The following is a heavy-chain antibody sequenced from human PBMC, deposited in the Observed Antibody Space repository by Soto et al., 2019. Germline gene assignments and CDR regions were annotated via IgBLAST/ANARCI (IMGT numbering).Heavy chain of an antibody. CDR2: IYPGDSDT. Sequence: GESLKIFCKGSGYSFTSYWIGWVRQMPGKGLEWMGIIYPGDSDTRYSPSFQGQVTISADKSISTAYLQWSSLKASDTAMYYCARHNCGGDCSPYYYYGMDVWGQGTTVTVSS. D-gene: IGHD2-21*02. CDR3: ARHNCGGDCSPYYYYGMDV. CDR1: GYSFTSYW. V-gene: IGHV5-51*01. J-gene: IGHJ6*02.